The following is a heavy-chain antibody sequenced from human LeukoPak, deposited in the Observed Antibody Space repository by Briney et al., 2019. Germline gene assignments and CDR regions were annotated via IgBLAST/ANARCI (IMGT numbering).Heavy chain of an antibody. V-gene: IGHV3-21*01. Sequence: GGSLRLSCAASGFTFSSYSMNWVRQAPGKGLEWVSSISSSSSYIYYADSVKGRFTISRDNAKNSLYLQMNSLRAEDTAVYYCARGLRPQLVRGGMDVWGKGTTVTVSS. D-gene: IGHD6-13*01. CDR1: GFTFSSYS. CDR2: ISSSSSYI. CDR3: ARGLRPQLVRGGMDV. J-gene: IGHJ6*03.